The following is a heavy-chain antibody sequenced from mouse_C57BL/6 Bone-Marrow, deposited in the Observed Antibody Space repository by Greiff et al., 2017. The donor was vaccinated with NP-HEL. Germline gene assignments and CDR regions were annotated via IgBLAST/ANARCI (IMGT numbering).Heavy chain of an antibody. CDR2: IDPENGDT. CDR1: GFNIKDDY. V-gene: IGHV14-4*01. Sequence: VQLQQSGAELARPGASVTLSCTASGFNIKDDYMPWVKQRPEQGLEWIGWIDPENGDTEYASKFQGKATITADTSSNTAYLQLSSLTSEDAAVYYWTTITTVVAQYCFDYWGQGTTLTVSS. D-gene: IGHD1-1*01. J-gene: IGHJ2*01. CDR3: TTITTVVAQYCFDY.